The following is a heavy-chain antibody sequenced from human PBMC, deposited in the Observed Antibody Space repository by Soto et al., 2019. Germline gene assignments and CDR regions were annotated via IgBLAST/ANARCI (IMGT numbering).Heavy chain of an antibody. CDR1: GYTFTNYG. Sequence: QVQLVQSGAEVKKPGASVKVSCQASGYTFTNYGISWVRQAPGQGLEWVGWISPSNGDTRYAQNVQGRVTLTTDTSTSAAYMELRSLRSDDTALYYCARRGSNKWDEDFDFWGQGTLVTVSS. CDR2: ISPSNGDT. V-gene: IGHV1-18*01. D-gene: IGHD2-15*01. CDR3: ARRGSNKWDEDFDF. J-gene: IGHJ4*02.